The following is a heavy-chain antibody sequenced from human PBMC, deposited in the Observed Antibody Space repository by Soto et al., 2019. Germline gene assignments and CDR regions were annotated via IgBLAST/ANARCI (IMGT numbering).Heavy chain of an antibody. D-gene: IGHD6-13*01. Sequence: PGESLKISCKGSGYSFTSYWIGWVRQMPGKGLEWMGIIYPGDSDTRYSPSFQGQVTISADKSISTAYLQWSSLKASDTAMYYCARAAYSSSWFAPNAFDIWGQGTMVTVSS. CDR1: GYSFTSYW. J-gene: IGHJ3*02. V-gene: IGHV5-51*01. CDR2: IYPGDSDT. CDR3: ARAAYSSSWFAPNAFDI.